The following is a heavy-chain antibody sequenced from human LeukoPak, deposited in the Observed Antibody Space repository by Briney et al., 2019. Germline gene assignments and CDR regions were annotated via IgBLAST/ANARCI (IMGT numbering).Heavy chain of an antibody. V-gene: IGHV4-31*03. J-gene: IGHJ4*02. CDR2: IYYSGST. Sequence: SQTLSLTCTVSGGSISSGGYSWSWIRQLPGKGLEWIGYIYYSGSTYYNPSLKSRVTISVDTSKNQFSLKLSSVTAADTAVYYCARGIEYSSSSFDYWGQGTLVTVSS. CDR1: GGSISSGGYS. CDR3: ARGIEYSSSSFDY. D-gene: IGHD6-6*01.